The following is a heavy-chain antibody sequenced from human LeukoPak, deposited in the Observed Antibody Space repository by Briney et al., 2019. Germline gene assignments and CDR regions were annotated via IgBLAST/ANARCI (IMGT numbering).Heavy chain of an antibody. J-gene: IGHJ4*02. CDR2: IHYSGVT. Sequence: SQTLSLTCTVSGGSISSGSFHWTWIRQLPGKGLEWIGYIHYSGVTYYNPSLKSRVTISVDTSKNQFSLKLTSVTAADTAVYYCASARWDYWGQGTLVTVSS. V-gene: IGHV4-31*03. CDR3: ASARWDY. CDR1: GGSISSGSFH. D-gene: IGHD5-24*01.